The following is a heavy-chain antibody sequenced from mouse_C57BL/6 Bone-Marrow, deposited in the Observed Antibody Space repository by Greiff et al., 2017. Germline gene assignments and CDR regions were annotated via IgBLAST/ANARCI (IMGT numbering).Heavy chain of an antibody. V-gene: IGHV5-9-1*02. J-gene: IGHJ3*01. Sequence: EVNLVESGEGLVKPGGSLKLSCAASGFTFSSYAMSWVRQTPGKRLEWVAYISRGGDYIYYADTVKGRFTISRDNARNTLYLQMSSLKSEDTAMYYGTGEGDYYGGSYETWFAYWGQGTLVTVSA. CDR3: TGEGDYYGGSYETWFAY. CDR2: ISRGGDYI. CDR1: GFTFSSYA. D-gene: IGHD1-1*01.